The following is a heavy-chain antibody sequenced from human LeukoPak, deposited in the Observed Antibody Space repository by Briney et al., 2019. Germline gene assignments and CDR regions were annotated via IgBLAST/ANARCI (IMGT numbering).Heavy chain of an antibody. D-gene: IGHD6-19*01. CDR1: GGSITSSSFY. CDR2: ISYSGST. CDR3: ARHHSSGWYFDY. J-gene: IGHJ4*02. Sequence: SETLSLTCTVSGGSITSSSFYWGWIRQPPGKGLEWIGSISYSGSTYYNPSLKSRVTISVDTYKNQFSLKLSSVTAADTAVYYCARHHSSGWYFDYWGQGTLVTVSS. V-gene: IGHV4-39*01.